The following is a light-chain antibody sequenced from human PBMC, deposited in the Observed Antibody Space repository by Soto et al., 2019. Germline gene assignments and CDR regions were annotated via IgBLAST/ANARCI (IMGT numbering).Light chain of an antibody. Sequence: QSVLTQPPSASGTPGQRVTISCSGDTSNIGSQTVNWYQQFPGTAPRLLVYSDDQWPSGVPDRFSGSKSGTSASLAISGLQAEDEADYYCSSYTSSSTLVVFGGGTKLTVL. J-gene: IGLJ2*01. CDR1: TSNIGSQT. CDR3: SSYTSSSTLVV. CDR2: SDD. V-gene: IGLV1-44*01.